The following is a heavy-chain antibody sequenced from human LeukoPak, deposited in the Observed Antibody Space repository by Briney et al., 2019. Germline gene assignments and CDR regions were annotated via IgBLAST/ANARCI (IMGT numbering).Heavy chain of an antibody. CDR1: GYTFTGYY. D-gene: IGHD1-26*01. CDR2: INPNSGGT. CDR3: ARVAREWELLLWFDH. V-gene: IGHV1-2*02. J-gene: IGHJ5*02. Sequence: GASVKVSCKASGYTFTGYYMHWVRQAPGQGLEWMGWINPNSGGTNYAQKFQGRVTMTRDTSISTAYMELSRLRSDDTAVYYCARVAREWELLLWFDHWGQGTLVTVSS.